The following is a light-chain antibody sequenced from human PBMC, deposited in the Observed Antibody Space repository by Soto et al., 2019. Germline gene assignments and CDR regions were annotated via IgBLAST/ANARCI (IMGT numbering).Light chain of an antibody. CDR2: EVS. J-gene: IGLJ2*01. CDR1: SSDVGAYSY. CDR3: CSYTSSNTLV. Sequence: QSALTQPASVSGSPGQSITISCTGTSSDVGAYSYVSWYQQHPGKAPNLMIFEVSDRPSGVSNRFSGSKSGNTASLTISGLQAEDEADYYCCSYTSSNTLVFGGGTKLTVL. V-gene: IGLV2-14*01.